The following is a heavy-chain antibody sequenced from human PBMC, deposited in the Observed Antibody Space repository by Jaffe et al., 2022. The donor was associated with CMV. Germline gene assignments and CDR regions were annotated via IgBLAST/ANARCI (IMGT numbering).Heavy chain of an antibody. Sequence: QVQLVESGGGLVKPGGSLRLSCAASGFTFSDYYMSWIRQAPGKGLEWVSYISSSSSYTNYADSVKGRFTISRDNAKNSLYLQMNSLRAEDTAVYYCARGVRWGGRDWYFDLWGRGTLVTVSS. V-gene: IGHV3-11*06. CDR2: ISSSSSYT. D-gene: IGHD3-16*01. CDR1: GFTFSDYY. CDR3: ARGVRWGGRDWYFDL. J-gene: IGHJ2*01.